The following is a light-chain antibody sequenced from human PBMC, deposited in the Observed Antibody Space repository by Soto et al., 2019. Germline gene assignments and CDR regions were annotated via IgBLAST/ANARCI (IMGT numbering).Light chain of an antibody. CDR1: QGIGSY. CDR2: AAS. J-gene: IGKJ4*01. V-gene: IGKV1-9*01. CDR3: QQLSTYPST. Sequence: DIQVTQSPPTLSASVGDRVTITCRASQGIGSYLAWYQQKPGEAPKLLIFAASTLQSGVPSRFSGSGSGTDFTLTISSLQAEDFATYYCQQLSTYPSTFGGGTKVDIK.